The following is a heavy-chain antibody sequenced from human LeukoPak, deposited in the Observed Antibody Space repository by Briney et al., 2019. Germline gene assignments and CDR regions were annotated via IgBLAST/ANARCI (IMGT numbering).Heavy chain of an antibody. Sequence: ETLSLTCAVYGGSFSGYYWSWVRQAPGKGLEWVSAISGSGGSAFYADSVKGRFTISRDNSKNTLYLQMNSLKTEATAVYYCTTDIPDDGIAAAAGGQGTLVTVSS. CDR1: GGSFSGYY. J-gene: IGHJ4*02. CDR3: TTDIPDDGIAAAA. CDR2: ISGSGGSA. V-gene: IGHV3-23*01. D-gene: IGHD6-13*01.